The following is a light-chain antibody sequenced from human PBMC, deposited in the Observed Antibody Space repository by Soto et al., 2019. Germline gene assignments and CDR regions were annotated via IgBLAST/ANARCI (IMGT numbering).Light chain of an antibody. J-gene: IGKJ4*01. CDR2: LAS. V-gene: IGKV1-9*01. Sequence: DIQLTQSPASLSASVGDRVTITCRASQGISSYLAWYQQKPEKAPKLLIYLASTLQSGVPSRFSGSGSGTDFSLTISSLQPEDVATYYCQYLNSFPLSFGGGTKVEIK. CDR3: QYLNSFPLS. CDR1: QGISSY.